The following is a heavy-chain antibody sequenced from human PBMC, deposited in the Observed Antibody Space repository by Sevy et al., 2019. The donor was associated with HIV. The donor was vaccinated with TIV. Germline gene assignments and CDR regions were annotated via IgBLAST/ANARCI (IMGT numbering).Heavy chain of an antibody. CDR1: GYTLTELS. CDR2: FDPEDGET. Sequence: ASVKVSSKVSGYTLTELSMHWVRQAPGKGLEWMGGFDPEDGETIYAQKFQGRVTMTEDTSTDTAYMELSSLRSEDTAVYYCARRAPYCSSTSCSRQYYFDYWGHGTLVTVSS. J-gene: IGHJ4*01. V-gene: IGHV1-24*01. D-gene: IGHD2-2*01. CDR3: ARRAPYCSSTSCSRQYYFDY.